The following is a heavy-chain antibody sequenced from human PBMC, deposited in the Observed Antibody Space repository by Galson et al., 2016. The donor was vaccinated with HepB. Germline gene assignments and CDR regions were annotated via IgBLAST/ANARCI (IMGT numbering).Heavy chain of an antibody. D-gene: IGHD2-15*01. CDR2: ISEDGRAT. Sequence: SLRLSCAASGFTFSTHWMHWVRQAPGKGLVCVSRISEDGRATNYADSVKGRFAISRDNAKNKLYLQMNSLSAEYTAIYYCAGVFPARCSGRSCFSEGAFDIWGQGTMVIVSS. J-gene: IGHJ3*02. CDR1: GFTFSTHW. V-gene: IGHV3-74*01. CDR3: AGVFPARCSGRSCFSEGAFDI.